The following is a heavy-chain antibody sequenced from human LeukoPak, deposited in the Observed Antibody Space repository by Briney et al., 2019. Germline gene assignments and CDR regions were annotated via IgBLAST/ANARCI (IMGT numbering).Heavy chain of an antibody. J-gene: IGHJ4*02. V-gene: IGHV1-18*01. Sequence: ASAKVSCKASGYTFTSYGISWVRQAPGQGLEGMGLISAYNGYTKYAQRLQGRVTMTTDTSASTAYMELRSLRSDDTAVYYCARARRHEDISNYFDYWGQGTLVTVSS. CDR1: GYTFTSYG. CDR3: ARARRHEDISNYFDY. CDR2: ISAYNGYT. D-gene: IGHD2-15*01.